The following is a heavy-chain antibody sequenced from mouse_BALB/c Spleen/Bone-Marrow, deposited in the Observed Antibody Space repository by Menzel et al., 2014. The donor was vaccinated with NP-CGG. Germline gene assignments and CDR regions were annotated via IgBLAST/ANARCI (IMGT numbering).Heavy chain of an antibody. CDR3: ARELLYGNYSDY. V-gene: IGHV1-54*01. J-gene: IGHJ2*01. D-gene: IGHD2-1*01. Sequence: VQLQQSGAELVRPGTSVKVSCEASGYAFTNYLIEWVKQRPGQGLEWIGVINPGSGGTNYNEKFKGKATPTADKSSSTAYMQLSSLTSDDSAVYFCARELLYGNYSDYWGQGTTLTVSS. CDR2: INPGSGGT. CDR1: GYAFTNYL.